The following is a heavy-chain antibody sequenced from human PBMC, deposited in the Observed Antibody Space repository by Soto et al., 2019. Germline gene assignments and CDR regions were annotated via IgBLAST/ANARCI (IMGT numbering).Heavy chain of an antibody. V-gene: IGHV3-48*03. CDR1: GFTFSDYE. J-gene: IGHJ4*02. Sequence: GSLRLSCAPSGFTFSDYEMHWVRQAPGKGLEWLSYISKSGSTIYYADSVKGRFTISRDNAENSLFLQMNSLRAEDTALYYCAREGAYYFDYWGRGTLVTVSS. CDR3: AREGAYYFDY. CDR2: ISKSGSTI.